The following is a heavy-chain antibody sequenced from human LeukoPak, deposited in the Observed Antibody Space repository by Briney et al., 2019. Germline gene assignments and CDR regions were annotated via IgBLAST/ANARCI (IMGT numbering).Heavy chain of an antibody. V-gene: IGHV4-39*01. Sequence: SETLSLTCTVSGGSVSSSSYYWGWTRQPPGTGLEWIGTFFYSGNTYYNPSLTSRVTISVDASKNQFSLKVNSVTAADTAVYYCARHSGTYYRNASDVWGQGTMVTVSS. CDR1: GGSVSSSSYY. CDR2: FFYSGNT. J-gene: IGHJ3*01. CDR3: ARHSGTYYRNASDV. D-gene: IGHD1-26*01.